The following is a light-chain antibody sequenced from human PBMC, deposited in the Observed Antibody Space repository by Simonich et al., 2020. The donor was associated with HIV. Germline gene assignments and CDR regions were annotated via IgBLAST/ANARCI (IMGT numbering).Light chain of an antibody. V-gene: IGLV2-14*01. Sequence: QSALTQPASVSGSPGQSITISCPGPNSDVGGYNYVSWYQQHPGKAPKLMIYDVSKRPSGVSNRFAGSNAGNTASLTISGLQAEDEADYYCSSYTSSSTLVFGGGTKLTVL. CDR1: NSDVGGYNY. J-gene: IGLJ3*02. CDR2: DVS. CDR3: SSYTSSSTLV.